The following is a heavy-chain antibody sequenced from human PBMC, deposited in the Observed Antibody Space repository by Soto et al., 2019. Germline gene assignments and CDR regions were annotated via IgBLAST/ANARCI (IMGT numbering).Heavy chain of an antibody. CDR1: GFTFSSYA. CDR3: ARSNSSGYYAQFDY. J-gene: IGHJ4*02. CDR2: ISYDGSNK. D-gene: IGHD3-22*01. V-gene: IGHV3-30-3*01. Sequence: GGSLRLSCAASGFTFSSYAMHWVRQAPGKGLEWVAVISYDGSNKYYADSVKGRFTISRDNSKNTLYLKMNSLRAEDTSVYYCARSNSSGYYAQFDYWGQGTLVTVSS.